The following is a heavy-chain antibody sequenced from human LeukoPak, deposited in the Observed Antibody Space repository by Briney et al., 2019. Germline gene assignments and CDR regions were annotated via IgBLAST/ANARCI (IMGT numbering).Heavy chain of an antibody. V-gene: IGHV4-38-2*02. Sequence: SETLSLTCTVSGGSISSYYWSWIRQPPGKGLEWIGSIYHSGSTYYNPSLKSRVTISVDTSKNQFSLKLSSVTAAATAVYYCAREDDYVWGSYRPTFDYWGQGTLVTVSS. J-gene: IGHJ4*02. CDR3: AREDDYVWGSYRPTFDY. CDR1: GGSISSYY. D-gene: IGHD3-16*02. CDR2: IYHSGST.